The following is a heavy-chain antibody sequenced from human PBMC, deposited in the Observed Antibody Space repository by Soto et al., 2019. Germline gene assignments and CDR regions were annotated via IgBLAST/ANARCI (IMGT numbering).Heavy chain of an antibody. CDR1: GGSFSGYY. V-gene: IGHV4-34*01. D-gene: IGHD6-6*01. CDR3: ARMWGIAARPSQPNWFDP. Sequence: SETLSLTCAVYGGSFSGYYLSWIRQPPGKGLEWIGEINHSGSTNYNPSLKSRVTVSVDTSKNQFSLKLSSVTAADTAVYYCARMWGIAARPSQPNWFDPWGQGTLVTVSS. J-gene: IGHJ5*02. CDR2: INHSGST.